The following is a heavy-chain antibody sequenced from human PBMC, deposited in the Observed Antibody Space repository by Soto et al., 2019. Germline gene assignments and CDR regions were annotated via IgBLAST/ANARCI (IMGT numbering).Heavy chain of an antibody. D-gene: IGHD3-16*01. Sequence: EVQLLESGGGLVQPGGSLRLSCEASGFTFSGYAMNWVRQAPGKGLEWVASISGSGTTTYYADSVKGRFTIARDNSKNTLYLQRHSLRAEDTAVYYCGRGRGSYSFDYWGQGTLITVSS. CDR2: ISGSGTTT. CDR3: GRGRGSYSFDY. CDR1: GFTFSGYA. V-gene: IGHV3-23*01. J-gene: IGHJ4*02.